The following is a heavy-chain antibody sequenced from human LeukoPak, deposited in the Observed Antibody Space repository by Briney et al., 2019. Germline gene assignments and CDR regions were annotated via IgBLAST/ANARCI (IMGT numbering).Heavy chain of an antibody. D-gene: IGHD3-22*01. J-gene: IGHJ5*02. CDR3: ARVLHKRNYDSSDYYGS. CDR2: ISGSGGST. V-gene: IGHV3-23*01. CDR1: GFTFSSYG. Sequence: GGSLRLSCAAAGFTFSSYGMSWVRQAPGKGLEWVSAISGSGGSTYYADSVKGRFTISRDNAKNSLYFQLTSLRAEDTAVYYCARVLHKRNYDSSDYYGSWGQGTPVTVSS.